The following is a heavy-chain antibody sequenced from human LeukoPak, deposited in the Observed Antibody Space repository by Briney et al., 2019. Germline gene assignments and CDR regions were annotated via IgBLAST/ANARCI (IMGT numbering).Heavy chain of an antibody. J-gene: IGHJ3*02. CDR1: GGSINSGGFS. CDR3: ARSLYSSGWYDAFDI. CDR2: IYYSGTT. D-gene: IGHD6-19*01. Sequence: SETLSLTCAVSGGSINSGGFSWTWIRQPPGKGLEWIGYIYYSGTTSYNPSLKSRVTISVDNVKNEFALKLKSVTAADTAVYYCARSLYSSGWYDAFDIWGQGTMVTVSS. V-gene: IGHV4-30-2*01.